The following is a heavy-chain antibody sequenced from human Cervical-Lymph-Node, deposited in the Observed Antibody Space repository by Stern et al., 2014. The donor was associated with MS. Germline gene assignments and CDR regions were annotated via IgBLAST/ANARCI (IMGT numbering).Heavy chain of an antibody. V-gene: IGHV3-23*04. CDR3: AKEGILVASFDY. J-gene: IGHJ4*02. CDR2: ISGSGAST. CDR1: GFTFSSYA. Sequence: EVQLVESGGSLVQPGGSLRISCAASGFTFSSYAMSWVRQAPGKGLEWVSAISGSGASTYYADSVKGRFTISRDTSKNTLYLQMYSLRAVYTAVYYCAKEGILVASFDYWGQGTLVTVSS. D-gene: IGHD2-15*01.